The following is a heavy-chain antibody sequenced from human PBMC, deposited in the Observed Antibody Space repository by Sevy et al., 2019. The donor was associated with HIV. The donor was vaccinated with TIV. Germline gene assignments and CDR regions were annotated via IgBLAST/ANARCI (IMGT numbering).Heavy chain of an antibody. CDR3: VTTRVGRSIRSWDRMEAFDI. J-gene: IGHJ3*02. CDR1: GYTFTSYG. V-gene: IGHV1-18*01. D-gene: IGHD6-13*01. CDR2: ISAYNGNT. Sequence: ASVKVSCKASGYTFTSYGISWVRQAPGQGLEWMGWISAYNGNTNYAQKLQGRVTMTKDTSTSTAYMELRSLRSDYTAVDYGVTTRVGRSIRSWDRMEAFDIWGHGTMVTVSS.